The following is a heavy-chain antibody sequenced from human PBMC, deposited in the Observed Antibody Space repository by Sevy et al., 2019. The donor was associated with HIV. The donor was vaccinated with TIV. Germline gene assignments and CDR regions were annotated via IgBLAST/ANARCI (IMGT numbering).Heavy chain of an antibody. D-gene: IGHD3-10*02. J-gene: IGHJ4*02. CDR2: IYYSGST. Sequence: SETLFLTCTVSGGSISSYYWSWIRQPPGKGLEWIGYIYYSGSTNYNPSLKSRVTISVDTSKNQFSLKLSSVTAADTAVYYCASMWGELGVYYFDYWGQGTLVTVSS. CDR3: ASMWGELGVYYFDY. V-gene: IGHV4-59*01. CDR1: GGSISSYY.